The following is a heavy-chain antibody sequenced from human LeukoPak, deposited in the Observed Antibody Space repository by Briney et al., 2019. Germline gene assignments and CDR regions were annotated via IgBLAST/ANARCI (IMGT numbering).Heavy chain of an antibody. D-gene: IGHD6-19*01. V-gene: IGHV4-39*02. J-gene: IGHJ4*02. Sequence: SETLSLTCTVSGGSISSNNYNWGWIRQPPGKGLEWIGNIYYSGSTYYNPSLKSRVTISVDTSKNQFSLKLSSVTAADTAVYYCAREVAGTPWIDYWGQGTPVTVSS. CDR1: GGSISSNNYN. CDR2: IYYSGST. CDR3: AREVAGTPWIDY.